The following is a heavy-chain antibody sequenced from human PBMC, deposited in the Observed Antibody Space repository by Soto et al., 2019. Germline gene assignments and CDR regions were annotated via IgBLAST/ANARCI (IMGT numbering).Heavy chain of an antibody. CDR3: ARPLMGYYGSGSALDY. CDR2: ISSSSSYI. CDR1: GFTFSSYS. V-gene: IGHV3-21*01. Sequence: PVGSLRLSGAASGFTFSSYSMNWVRQAPGKGLEWVSSISSSSSYIYYADSVKGRFTISRDNAKNSLYLQMNSLRAEDTAVYYCARPLMGYYGSGSALDYWGQGTLVTVSS. J-gene: IGHJ4*02. D-gene: IGHD3-10*01.